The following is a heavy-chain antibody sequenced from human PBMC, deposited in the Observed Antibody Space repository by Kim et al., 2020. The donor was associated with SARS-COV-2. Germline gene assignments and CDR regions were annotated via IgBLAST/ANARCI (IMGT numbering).Heavy chain of an antibody. CDR3: ARPAGCSSTSCSRFRWFDP. CDR1: GFTFSSYW. J-gene: IGHJ5*02. V-gene: IGHV3-7*03. D-gene: IGHD2-2*01. Sequence: GGSLRLSCAASGFTFSSYWMSWVRQAPGKGLEWVANIKQDGSEKYYVDSVKGRFTISRDNAKNSLYLQMNSLRAEDTAVYYCARPAGCSSTSCSRFRWFDPWGQGTLVTVSS. CDR2: IKQDGSEK.